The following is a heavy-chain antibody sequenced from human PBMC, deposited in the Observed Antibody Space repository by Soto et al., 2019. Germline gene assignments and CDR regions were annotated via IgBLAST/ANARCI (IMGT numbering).Heavy chain of an antibody. V-gene: IGHV4-4*02. CDR1: GGSISSSNW. J-gene: IGHJ3*02. CDR2: IYHSGST. D-gene: IGHD2-15*01. Sequence: SETLSLTCAVSGGSISSSNWWSWVRQPPGKGLEWIGEIYHSGSTNYNPSLKSRVTISVDKSKNQFSLKLSSVTAADTAVYYCAAGYCSGCSCYPPAIAFYIWGQGTMVTVSS. CDR3: AAGYCSGCSCYPPAIAFYI.